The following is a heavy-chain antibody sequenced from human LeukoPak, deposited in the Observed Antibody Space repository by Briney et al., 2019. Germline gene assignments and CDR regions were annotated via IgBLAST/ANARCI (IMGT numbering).Heavy chain of an antibody. J-gene: IGHJ6*02. V-gene: IGHV3-30*04. CDR1: GFTFSSYP. Sequence: GGSLRLSCAASGFTFSSYPMHWVRQAPGKGLERVAVISYDGSAKYYADSVNGRFTISRDNSKNMLYMQTNSLRGEDTAVYYCARGLKVDWLPNYYYYGMDVWGQGTTVTVSS. CDR2: ISYDGSAK. D-gene: IGHD3/OR15-3a*01. CDR3: ARGLKVDWLPNYYYYGMDV.